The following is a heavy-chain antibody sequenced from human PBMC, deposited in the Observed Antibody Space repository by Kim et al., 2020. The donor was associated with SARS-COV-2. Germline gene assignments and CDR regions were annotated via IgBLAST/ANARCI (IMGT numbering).Heavy chain of an antibody. CDR3: VRYESGRFDP. D-gene: IGHD3-16*01. V-gene: IGHV3-7*01. Sequence: GGSLRLSCAASGFTFSDYWMIWVRQAPGKGLEWVANIKEDGSEKYYVDSVKGRLTNPRDNANNSLYLQMNYLGGAETAVYYCVRYESGRFDPWGQGTLVTVSS. CDR1: GFTFSDYW. CDR2: IKEDGSEK. J-gene: IGHJ5*02.